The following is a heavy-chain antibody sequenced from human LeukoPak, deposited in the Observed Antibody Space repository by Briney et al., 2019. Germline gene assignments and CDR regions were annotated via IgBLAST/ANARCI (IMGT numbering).Heavy chain of an antibody. CDR3: ARVILYDSSGLTLDY. CDR2: ISSSSSTI. CDR1: GFTFGSYS. Sequence: GGSLRLSCAASGFTFGSYSMNWVRQAPGKGLEWVSYISSSSSTIYYADSVKGRFTISRDNAKNSLYLQMNSLRAEDTAVYYCARVILYDSSGLTLDYWGQGTLVTVSS. J-gene: IGHJ4*02. V-gene: IGHV3-48*04. D-gene: IGHD3-22*01.